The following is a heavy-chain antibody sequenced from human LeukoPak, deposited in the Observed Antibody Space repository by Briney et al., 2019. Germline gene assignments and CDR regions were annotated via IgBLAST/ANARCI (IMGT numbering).Heavy chain of an antibody. CDR3: ANDRGYCSGGSCYSVGLY. J-gene: IGHJ4*02. Sequence: GESLRLSCAASGFTFSSYAMSWVRQAPGKGLEWVSAISGSGGSTYYADSVKGRFTISRDNSKNTLYLQMNSLRAEDTAVYYCANDRGYCSGGSCYSVGLYWGQGTLVTVSS. CDR1: GFTFSSYA. D-gene: IGHD2-15*01. CDR2: ISGSGGST. V-gene: IGHV3-23*01.